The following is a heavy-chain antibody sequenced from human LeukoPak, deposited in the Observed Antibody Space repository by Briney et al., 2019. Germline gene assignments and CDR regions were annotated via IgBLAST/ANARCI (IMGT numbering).Heavy chain of an antibody. CDR3: ARGRACTSTSCYAPNYYYYYGMDV. CDR2: INHSGST. V-gene: IGHV4-34*01. Sequence: PETLSLTCAVYGGPFSGYFWSWIRQPPGKGLEWIGEINHSGSTNYNPSLKSRVTISVDTSKNQFSLKLNSVTAADTGVFYCARGRACTSTSCYAPNYYYYYGMDVWGQGTTVTVSS. CDR1: GGPFSGYF. J-gene: IGHJ6*02. D-gene: IGHD2-2*01.